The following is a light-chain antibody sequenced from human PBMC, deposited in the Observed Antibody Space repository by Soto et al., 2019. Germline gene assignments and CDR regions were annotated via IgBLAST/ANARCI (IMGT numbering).Light chain of an antibody. Sequence: QSALTQPASESGSPGQSITISCTGTSSDVGGYNYVSWYQHHPGKAPKLMIYDVTNRPSGVSNRFSGSKSGNTASLTISGLQAEDEADYYCTSYTTSSPYLVFGGGTQLTVL. CDR2: DVT. CDR1: SSDVGGYNY. J-gene: IGLJ3*02. V-gene: IGLV2-14*03. CDR3: TSYTTSSPYLV.